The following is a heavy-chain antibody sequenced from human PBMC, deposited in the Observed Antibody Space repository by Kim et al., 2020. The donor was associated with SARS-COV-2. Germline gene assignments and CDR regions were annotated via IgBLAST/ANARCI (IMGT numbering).Heavy chain of an antibody. CDR3: ARGSIAAFGRAFDV. CDR2: IYYSGST. CDR1: GGSINNYY. Sequence: SETLSLTCTVSGGSINNYYWSWIRQPPGKGPEWIGYIYYSGSTNYNPSLKSRVTISVDTSKNQFSLKLSSVTAADTAMYYCARGSIAAFGRAFDVWGQGTMVTVSS. V-gene: IGHV4-59*01. J-gene: IGHJ3*01. D-gene: IGHD6-13*01.